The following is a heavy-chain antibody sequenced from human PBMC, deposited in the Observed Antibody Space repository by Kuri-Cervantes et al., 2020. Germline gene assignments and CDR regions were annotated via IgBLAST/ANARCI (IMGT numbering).Heavy chain of an antibody. CDR3: AHRQLYTGTYHGFDY. D-gene: IGHD1-26*01. J-gene: IGHJ4*02. Sequence: GPTLVKPTQTLTLTCTFSGFSLSTSGMCVSWIRQPPGKALEWLALIDWDDDKYYSTSLKSRLTINKDTSKNQVVLTMTNMDPVDTATYYCAHRQLYTGTYHGFDYWGQGTLVTVSS. V-gene: IGHV2-70*12. CDR2: IDWDDDK. CDR1: GFSLSTSGMC.